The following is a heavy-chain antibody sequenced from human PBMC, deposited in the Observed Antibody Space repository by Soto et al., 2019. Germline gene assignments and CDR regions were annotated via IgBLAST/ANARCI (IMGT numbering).Heavy chain of an antibody. CDR1: GYTFTSYG. V-gene: IGHV1-18*01. D-gene: IGHD6-19*01. CDR2: ISAYNGNI. J-gene: IGHJ3*02. CDR3: ARDFSGGRQWQGIGAFDI. Sequence: ASVKVSCKASGYTFTSYGISWVRQAPGQGLEWMGWISAYNGNINYAQKLQGRVTMSTDTATSTAYMEVRSLRSDDTAVYYYARDFSGGRQWQGIGAFDIWGEGTMDT.